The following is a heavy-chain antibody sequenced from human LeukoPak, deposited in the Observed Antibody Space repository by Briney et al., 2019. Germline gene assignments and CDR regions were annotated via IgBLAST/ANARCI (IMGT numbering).Heavy chain of an antibody. D-gene: IGHD5-18*01. V-gene: IGHV3-53*01. Sequence: GRSLRLSCAASGFTFSGYTMHWVRQAPGKGLEWVSLIYSGGNTYYADSVKGRFTISRDNSKNTLYLQMNSLRAEDTAVYYCASHPGGYSYGYFDYWGQGTLVTVSS. J-gene: IGHJ4*02. CDR3: ASHPGGYSYGYFDY. CDR2: IYSGGNT. CDR1: GFTFSGYT.